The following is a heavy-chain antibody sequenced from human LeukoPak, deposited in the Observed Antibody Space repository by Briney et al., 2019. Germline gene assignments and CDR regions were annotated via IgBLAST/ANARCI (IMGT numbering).Heavy chain of an antibody. J-gene: IGHJ4*02. CDR3: ARAPDYDFWSGYYISDY. CDR1: GFTFSSYW. CDR2: IKQDGSEK. V-gene: IGHV3-7*01. D-gene: IGHD3-3*01. Sequence: GGSLRLSCAASGFTFSSYWMSWVRQAPGKGLEWVANIKQDGSEKYYVDSVKGRFTISRDNAKNSLYLQMNSLRAEDTAVYYCARAPDYDFWSGYYISDYWGQGTLVTVSS.